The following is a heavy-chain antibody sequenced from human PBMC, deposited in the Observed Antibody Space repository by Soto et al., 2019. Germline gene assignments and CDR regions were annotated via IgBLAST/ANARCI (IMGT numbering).Heavy chain of an antibody. J-gene: IGHJ4*02. D-gene: IGHD1-26*01. CDR3: ARVISGELAG. CDR2: ISAYNGNT. V-gene: IGHV1-18*01. Sequence: ASVKVSCKASGGTFSSYAISWVRQAPGQGLEWMGWISAYNGNTNYAQKLQGRVTMTTDTSTSTAYMELRSLRSDDTAVYYCARVISGELAGWGQGTLVTVAS. CDR1: GGTFSSYA.